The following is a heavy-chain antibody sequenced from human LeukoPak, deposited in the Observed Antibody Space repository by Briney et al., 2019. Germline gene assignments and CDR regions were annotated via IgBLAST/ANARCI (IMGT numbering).Heavy chain of an antibody. J-gene: IGHJ5*02. Sequence: ESLRLSCAASGFPFTTYWLAWIRQPPGKGLEWIGEINHSGSTNYNPSLKSRVTISVDTSKNQFSLKLSSVTAADTAVYYCARVYSYGYRGNWFGPWGQGTLVTVSS. CDR2: INHSGST. V-gene: IGHV4-34*01. D-gene: IGHD5-18*01. CDR3: ARVYSYGYRGNWFGP. CDR1: GFPFTTYW.